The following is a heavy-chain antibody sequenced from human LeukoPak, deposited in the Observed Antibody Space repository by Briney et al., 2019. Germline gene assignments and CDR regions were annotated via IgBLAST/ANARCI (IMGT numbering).Heavy chain of an antibody. CDR1: GFTFSSYA. V-gene: IGHV3-23*01. CDR3: ARTAGYNYYYGMDV. CDR2: ISGSSGT. J-gene: IGHJ6*02. Sequence: GGSLRLSCAASGFTFSSYAMSWVRQAPGKRLEWVSSISGSSGTYYADSVKGRFTISRDNSKNTLYLQMNSLRADATAVYYCARTAGYNYYYGMDVWGQGTTVTVSS.